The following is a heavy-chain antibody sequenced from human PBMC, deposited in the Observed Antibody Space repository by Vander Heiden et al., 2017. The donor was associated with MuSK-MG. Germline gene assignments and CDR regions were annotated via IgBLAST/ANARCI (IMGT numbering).Heavy chain of an antibody. CDR3: AHRATYSSGWYLVSDAFDI. CDR2: IYWDDIK. J-gene: IGHJ3*02. Sequence: QITLKESGPTLVKPTQTLTLTCTFSGFSLTTSGVGVGWIRQPPGKALEWLTLIYWDDIKRYSPSMQSRLTITKDTYEKQVVLTMTNMDPVETATYYCAHRATYSSGWYLVSDAFDIWGQGTMVTVSS. CDR1: GFSLTTSGVG. V-gene: IGHV2-5*02. D-gene: IGHD6-19*01.